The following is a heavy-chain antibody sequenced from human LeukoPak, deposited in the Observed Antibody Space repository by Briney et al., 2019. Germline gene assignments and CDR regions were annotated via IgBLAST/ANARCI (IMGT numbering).Heavy chain of an antibody. D-gene: IGHD2-15*01. Sequence: GASVKVSCKASGYTFTSFDINWVRQATGQGLEWMGWMNPNSGNTGYAQKFQGRVTMTRNTSISTGYMELSSLRSEDTAVYYCARGRLYCSGGSCYSVYWGQGTLVTVSS. J-gene: IGHJ4*02. CDR1: GYTFTSFD. CDR2: MNPNSGNT. V-gene: IGHV1-8*01. CDR3: ARGRLYCSGGSCYSVY.